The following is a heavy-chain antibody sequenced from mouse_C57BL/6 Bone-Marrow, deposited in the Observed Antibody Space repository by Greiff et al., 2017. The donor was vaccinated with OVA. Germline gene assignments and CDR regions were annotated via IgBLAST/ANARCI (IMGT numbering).Heavy chain of an antibody. CDR2: IDPSDSYT. D-gene: IGHD1-1*01. V-gene: IGHV1-69*01. J-gene: IGHJ4*01. CDR3: ARTYGSPYYAMDY. Sequence: QVQLQQPGAELVMPGASVKLSCKASGYTFTSYWMHWVKQRPGQGLEWIGEIDPSDSYTNYNQKFKGKSTLTVDKSSSTAYMQLSSLTSEDSAVYYCARTYGSPYYAMDYWGQGTSVTVSS. CDR1: GYTFTSYW.